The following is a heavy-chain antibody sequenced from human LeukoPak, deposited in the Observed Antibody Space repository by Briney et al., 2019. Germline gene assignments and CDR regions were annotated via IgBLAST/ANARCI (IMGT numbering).Heavy chain of an antibody. V-gene: IGHV3-9*03. CDR3: AGGGGPEAYYYYMDV. D-gene: IGHD2-15*01. Sequence: GGSLRLSCAASGFTFDDYAMHWVRQAPGKGLEWVSGISWNSGSIGYADSVKGRFTISRDNAKNSLYLQMNSLRAEDMALYYCAGGGGPEAYYYYMDVWGKGTTVTVSS. CDR2: ISWNSGSI. J-gene: IGHJ6*03. CDR1: GFTFDDYA.